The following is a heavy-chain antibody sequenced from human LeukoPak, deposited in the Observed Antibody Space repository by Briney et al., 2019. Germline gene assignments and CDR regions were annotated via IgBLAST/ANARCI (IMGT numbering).Heavy chain of an antibody. CDR3: ARHWGYAFDI. V-gene: IGHV4-61*08. Sequence: SETLSLTCTVSGGSVSSGDYYWSWIRQPPGKGLEWIGYIYYSGSTNYNPSLKSRVTISVDTSKNQFSLKLSSVTAADTAVYYCARHWGYAFDIWGQGTMVTVSS. J-gene: IGHJ3*02. D-gene: IGHD3-16*01. CDR1: GGSVSSGDYY. CDR2: IYYSGST.